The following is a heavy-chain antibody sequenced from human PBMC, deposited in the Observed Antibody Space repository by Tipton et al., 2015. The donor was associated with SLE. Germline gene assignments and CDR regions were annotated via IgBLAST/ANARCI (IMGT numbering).Heavy chain of an antibody. CDR3: ARDGFCRNGVCYRNWFDP. CDR1: GGSISDFY. J-gene: IGHJ5*02. Sequence: TLSLTCTVSGGSISDFYWNWIRQPPGQGLEWIGYMDDSGVTGYNPSLKSRVTIFRDTSKNQFSLRLNSVTAGGTAVYYCARDGFCRNGVCYRNWFDPWGQGTPVTVSS. CDR2: MDDSGVT. V-gene: IGHV4-59*01. D-gene: IGHD2-8*01.